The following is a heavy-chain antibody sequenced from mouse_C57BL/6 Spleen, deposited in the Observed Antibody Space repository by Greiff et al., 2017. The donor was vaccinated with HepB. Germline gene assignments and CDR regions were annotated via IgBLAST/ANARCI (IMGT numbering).Heavy chain of an antibody. Sequence: VQLQQSGAELVKPGASVKLSCTASGFNIKDYYMHWVKQRTEQGLEWIGRIDPEDGETKYAPKFQGKATLTADTSSNTAYLQPSSLTSEDTAVYYCARWDWDYWGQGTTLTVSS. CDR2: IDPEDGET. CDR3: ARWDWDY. J-gene: IGHJ2*01. D-gene: IGHD4-1*01. V-gene: IGHV14-2*01. CDR1: GFNIKDYY.